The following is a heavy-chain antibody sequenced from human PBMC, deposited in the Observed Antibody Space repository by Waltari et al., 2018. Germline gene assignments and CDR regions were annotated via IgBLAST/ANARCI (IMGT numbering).Heavy chain of an antibody. CDR1: GFTFSSHA. J-gene: IGHJ3*02. CDR2: ISGSGDAK. V-gene: IGHV3-23*04. Sequence: EVQLVESGGGLVQPGGSLRLSCAASGFTFSSHAMNWVRQAPGKGLEWVSVISGSGDAKYYADSVKGRFTISRDNSKNTLSLQMNSLRVEDTAVYYCAKDSGYFGSGTYSHDAFDIWGQGTMVPVSS. CDR3: AKDSGYFGSGTYSHDAFDI. D-gene: IGHD2-15*01.